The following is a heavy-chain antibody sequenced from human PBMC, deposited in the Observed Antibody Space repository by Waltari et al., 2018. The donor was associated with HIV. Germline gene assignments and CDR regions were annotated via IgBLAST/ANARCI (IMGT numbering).Heavy chain of an antibody. J-gene: IGHJ4*02. Sequence: QVQLQQWGAGLLKPSDTLSLTCAVYNASFSDYYWTWIRQIPGKRLEWIGEINHRGSNDYTPSLKSRVTMSSDMSKRQFSMRLKSVVAADTALYFCAGGRDSREQRLVAGFDFWGRGTLDTVSS. CDR2: INHRGSN. CDR3: AGGRDSREQRLVAGFDF. CDR1: NASFSDYY. V-gene: IGHV4-34*02. D-gene: IGHD2-8*02.